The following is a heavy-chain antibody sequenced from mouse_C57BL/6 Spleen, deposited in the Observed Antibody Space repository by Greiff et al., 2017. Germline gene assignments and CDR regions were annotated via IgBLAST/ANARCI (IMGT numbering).Heavy chain of an antibody. J-gene: IGHJ1*03. D-gene: IGHD1-1*01. Sequence: QVQLQQPGAELVRPGPSVKLSCKASGYTFTSYWMHWVKQRPGQGLEWIGVIDPSDSYTNYNQKFKGKATLTVDTSSSTAYMQLSSLTSEDSAVYYCARFGDGYWYFDVWGTGTTVTVSS. CDR1: GYTFTSYW. CDR2: IDPSDSYT. CDR3: ARFGDGYWYFDV. V-gene: IGHV1-59*01.